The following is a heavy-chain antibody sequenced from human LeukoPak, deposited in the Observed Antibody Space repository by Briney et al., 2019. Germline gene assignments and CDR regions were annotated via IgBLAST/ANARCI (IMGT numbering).Heavy chain of an antibody. J-gene: IGHJ5*02. D-gene: IGHD4-17*01. V-gene: IGHV1-18*01. CDR1: GYTFTSYG. CDR3: ARIEHYGDHGDWFDP. CDR2: ISAYNGNT. Sequence: GASVKVSCKASGYTFTSYGISWVRQAPGQGLEWMGWISAYNGNTNYAQKLQGRVTMTTDTSTSTAYMELRSLRSDDTAVYYCARIEHYGDHGDWFDPWGQGTLVTVSS.